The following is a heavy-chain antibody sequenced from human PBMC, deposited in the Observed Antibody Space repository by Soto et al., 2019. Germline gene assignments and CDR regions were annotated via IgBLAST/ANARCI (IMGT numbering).Heavy chain of an antibody. CDR3: ARAPKVSGSSQTRPGF. CDR2: ISQSGNT. Sequence: LSLTCSIYSGSSSGYYWSWIRQPPGKGLEWIGEISQSGNTNYSPSLKSRVSISIDTSKKQFSLNLASVSAADTAVYYCARAPKVSGSSQTRPGFWGQGTLVTVSS. J-gene: IGHJ4*02. CDR1: SGSSSGYY. V-gene: IGHV4-34*01. D-gene: IGHD6-6*01.